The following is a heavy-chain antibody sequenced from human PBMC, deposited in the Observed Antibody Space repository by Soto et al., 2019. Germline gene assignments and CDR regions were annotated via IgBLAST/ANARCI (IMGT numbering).Heavy chain of an antibody. CDR2: IIPIVGTT. V-gene: IGHV1-69*06. J-gene: IGHJ5*02. CDR3: ACNWGNSLRNWLAP. CDR1: GGAFISYA. D-gene: IGHD7-27*01. Sequence: SVKVSFKASGGAFISYAISWVRQAPGQGLELMGGIIPIVGTTNYAQKFQGRVTITADKSTRTAYMELRSLRYEDTAVDYCACNWGNSLRNWLAPWGQGTLVTVSS.